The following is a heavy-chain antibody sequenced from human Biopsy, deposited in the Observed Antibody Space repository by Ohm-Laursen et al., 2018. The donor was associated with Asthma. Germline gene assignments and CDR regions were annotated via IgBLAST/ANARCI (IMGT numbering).Heavy chain of an antibody. CDR2: IMTVFGTT. J-gene: IGHJ6*02. D-gene: IGHD6-19*01. CDR1: GGTFSNFA. V-gene: IGHV1-69*13. CDR3: ARCQVGYSSGWSLLLKKIYYSGMDV. Sequence: SVKVSCKAPGGTFSNFAISWVRQAPGQGLEWLGGIMTVFGTTNYAQKFQGRVTITADESTNTAYMEVTSLRSEDTAIYYCARCQVGYSSGWSLLLKKIYYSGMDVWGQGTAVTVSS.